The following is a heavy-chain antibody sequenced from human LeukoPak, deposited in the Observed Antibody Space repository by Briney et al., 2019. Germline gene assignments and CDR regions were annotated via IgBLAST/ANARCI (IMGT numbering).Heavy chain of an antibody. CDR3: ARVRNPNHYFSLDGGWFDP. J-gene: IGHJ5*02. Sequence: SVKVSYKASGGTFSSYAISWVRQASGQGLEWMGGIIPILGTANYAQKFQGRVTITTDESTSTAYMELSSLRSEDTAVYYCARVRNPNHYFSLDGGWFDPWGQGTLVTVSS. V-gene: IGHV1-69*05. CDR2: IIPILGTA. D-gene: IGHD1-14*01. CDR1: GGTFSSYA.